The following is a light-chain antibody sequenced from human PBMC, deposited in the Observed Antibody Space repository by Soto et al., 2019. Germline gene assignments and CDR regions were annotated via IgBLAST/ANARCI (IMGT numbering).Light chain of an antibody. CDR1: QSINSE. V-gene: IGKV3-15*01. CDR3: QQGHNGPLT. Sequence: EIEMTQSPATLSLSPGERAALSCRASQSINSELAWYQQKPGQPPRLLIYGASTRATGVPARFTGSESGSEFTLTISGLQSEDFAVYYCQQGHNGPLTFGQGTRLEI. J-gene: IGKJ2*01. CDR2: GAS.